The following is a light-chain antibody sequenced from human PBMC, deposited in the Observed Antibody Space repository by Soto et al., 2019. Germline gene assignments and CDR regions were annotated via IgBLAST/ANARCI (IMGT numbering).Light chain of an antibody. CDR2: DVS. Sequence: QSALTQPRSVSGSPGQSVTISCTGTSSDVGGYNYVSWYQQHPGKAPKLMIYDVSKRPSGVPDRFSGSKSGDTASLTISGLQADDEADYYCCSYAGSYTYVFGTGTKVTVL. V-gene: IGLV2-11*01. CDR1: SSDVGGYNY. J-gene: IGLJ1*01. CDR3: CSYAGSYTYV.